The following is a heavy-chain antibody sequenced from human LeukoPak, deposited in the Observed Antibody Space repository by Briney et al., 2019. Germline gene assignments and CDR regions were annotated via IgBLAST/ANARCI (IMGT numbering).Heavy chain of an antibody. CDR2: ISAYNGNT. D-gene: IGHD3-3*01. CDR1: GYTFTSYG. CDR3: ARNLYDFWSGYQTQTLDYYMDV. V-gene: IGHV1-18*01. Sequence: ASVKVSCKASGYTFTSYGISWVRQAPGQGLEWMGWISAYNGNTNYAQKLQGRVTMTTDTSTSTAYMELRSLRSDDTAVYYCARNLYDFWSGYQTQTLDYYMDVWGKGTTVTVSS. J-gene: IGHJ6*03.